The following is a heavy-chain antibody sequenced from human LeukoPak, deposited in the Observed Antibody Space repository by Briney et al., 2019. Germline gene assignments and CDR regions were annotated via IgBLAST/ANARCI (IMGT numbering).Heavy chain of an antibody. D-gene: IGHD3-9*01. CDR3: ARLTGYYDILTGYRSNPYYFDY. J-gene: IGHJ4*02. CDR1: GGSISSSSYY. V-gene: IGHV4-39*01. CDR2: IYYSGST. Sequence: SETLSLTCTVSGGSISSSSYYWGWIRQPPGKGLEWIGSIYYSGSTYYNPSLKSRVTISADTSKNQFSLKLSSVTAADTAVYYCARLTGYYDILTGYRSNPYYFDYWGQGTLVTVSS.